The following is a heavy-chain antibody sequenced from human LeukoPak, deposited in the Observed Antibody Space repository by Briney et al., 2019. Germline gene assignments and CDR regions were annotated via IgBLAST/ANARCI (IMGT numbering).Heavy chain of an antibody. J-gene: IGHJ3*02. V-gene: IGHV1-2*02. D-gene: IGHD2-15*01. CDR3: ARHNHIVVVVAATVGAFDI. Sequence: ASVKVSCKASGYTFTGYYMHWVRQAPGQGLEWMGWINPNSGGTNYAQKFQGRVTMTRDTSISTAYMELSRLRSDDTAVYYCARHNHIVVVVAATVGAFDIWGQGTMVTGSS. CDR1: GYTFTGYY. CDR2: INPNSGGT.